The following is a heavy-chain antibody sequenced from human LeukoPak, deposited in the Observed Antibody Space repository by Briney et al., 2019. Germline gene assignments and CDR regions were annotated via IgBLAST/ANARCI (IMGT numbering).Heavy chain of an antibody. V-gene: IGHV3-23*01. Sequence: XRXAPGKGXXXVSAISGSGGSTYYADSVKGRFTISRDNSKNTLYLQMNSLRAEDTAVYYCAEPEGGYYDIRPDWGQGTLVTVSS. CDR3: AEPEGGYYDIRPD. CDR2: ISGSGGST. D-gene: IGHD3-22*01. J-gene: IGHJ4*02.